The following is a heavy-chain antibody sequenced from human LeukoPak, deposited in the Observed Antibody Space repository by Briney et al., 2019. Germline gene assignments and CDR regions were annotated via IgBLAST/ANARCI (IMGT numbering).Heavy chain of an antibody. V-gene: IGHV3-23*01. CDR2: ISGSGGST. Sequence: GGSLRLSCAASGFTFSSYAMSWVRQAPGKGLEWVSAISGSGGSTYYADSVKGRFTISRDNSKNTLYLQMNSLRAEDTAVYYCARHVTYDFWSGIPYGMDVWGQGTTVTVSS. D-gene: IGHD3-3*01. CDR1: GFTFSSYA. J-gene: IGHJ6*02. CDR3: ARHVTYDFWSGIPYGMDV.